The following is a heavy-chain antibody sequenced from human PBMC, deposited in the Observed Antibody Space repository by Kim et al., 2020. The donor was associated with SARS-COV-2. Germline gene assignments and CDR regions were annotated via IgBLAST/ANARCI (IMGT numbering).Heavy chain of an antibody. Sequence: SETLSLTCTVSGGSVSSGSYYWSWIRQPPGKGLEWIGYIYYSGSTNYNPSLKSRVTISVDTSKNQFSLKLSSVTAADTAVYYCARDRLWFGELGYYYGMDVWGQGTTVTVSS. CDR1: GGSVSSGSYY. CDR3: ARDRLWFGELGYYYGMDV. V-gene: IGHV4-61*01. J-gene: IGHJ6*02. D-gene: IGHD3-10*01. CDR2: IYYSGST.